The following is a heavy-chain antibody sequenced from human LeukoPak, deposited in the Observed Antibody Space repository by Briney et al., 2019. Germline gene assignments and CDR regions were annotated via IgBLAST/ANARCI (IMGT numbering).Heavy chain of an antibody. V-gene: IGHV3-7*01. D-gene: IGHD6-13*01. J-gene: IGHJ3*02. CDR1: GFTLRTYW. Sequence: GGSLRLSCAASGFTLRTYWMSWVRQAPGKGLEWVASIKRDGSEKYYVDSVKGRFTISRDNAKNSLYLQMDSLRAEDTAVYHCVREASGGTKGVSGTFDIWGQGTLVTVSS. CDR3: VREASGGTKGVSGTFDI. CDR2: IKRDGSEK.